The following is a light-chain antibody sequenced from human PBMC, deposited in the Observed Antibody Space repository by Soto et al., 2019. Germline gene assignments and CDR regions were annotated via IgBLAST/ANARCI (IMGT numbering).Light chain of an antibody. CDR1: SSDIGAYIY. Sequence: SVLTQPPSASGSPGQSVTISCTGTSSDIGAYIYVSWYQQHPGKAPKLMISEVSRRPSGVPERFSGSKSGNTASLTVSGLQADDEAHYYCSSYAGSNNFVFGTGTKVTV. CDR3: SSYAGSNNFV. CDR2: EVS. V-gene: IGLV2-8*01. J-gene: IGLJ1*01.